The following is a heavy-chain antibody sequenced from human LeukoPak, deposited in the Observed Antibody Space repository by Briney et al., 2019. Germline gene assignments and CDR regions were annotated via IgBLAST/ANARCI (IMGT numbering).Heavy chain of an antibody. V-gene: IGHV3-74*01. D-gene: IGHD5-24*01. CDR3: ARGREGFFDY. CDR2: INGDGGRT. J-gene: IGHJ4*01. Sequence: GGSLRLSCAASGFTFSTSWMHWVRQAPGKGLVWVSQINGDGGRTRFADSVKGRLTISRDNAKNTVYLQMNSLRTDDTAMYYCARGREGFFDYWGHGTLVTVSS. CDR1: GFTFSTSW.